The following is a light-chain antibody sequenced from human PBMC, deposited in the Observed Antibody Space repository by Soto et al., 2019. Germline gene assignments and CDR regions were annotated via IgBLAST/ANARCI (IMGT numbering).Light chain of an antibody. Sequence: DIVLTQSPGTLSLSPGERATLSCRASQRISSNYLGWYQQKPGQAPRLLIYAASSRATGIPDRFSGSGSGTDFTLTISRLEPEDFAVYYCQDYGSSPQTFGQRTKVDIK. CDR2: AAS. CDR3: QDYGSSPQT. J-gene: IGKJ1*01. V-gene: IGKV3-20*01. CDR1: QRISSNY.